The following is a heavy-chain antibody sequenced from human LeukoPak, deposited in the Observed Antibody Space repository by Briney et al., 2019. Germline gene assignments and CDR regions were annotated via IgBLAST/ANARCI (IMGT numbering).Heavy chain of an antibody. Sequence: GGSLRLSCAASGFTFSSYSMNWVRQAPGKGLEWVSAISGGGGSTYYADSVKGRFTISRDNSKNTLYLQMNSLRAEDTAVYYCAKDYHYGSGSYSFDYWGQGTLVTVSS. D-gene: IGHD3-10*01. CDR2: ISGGGGST. V-gene: IGHV3-23*01. J-gene: IGHJ4*02. CDR1: GFTFSSYS. CDR3: AKDYHYGSGSYSFDY.